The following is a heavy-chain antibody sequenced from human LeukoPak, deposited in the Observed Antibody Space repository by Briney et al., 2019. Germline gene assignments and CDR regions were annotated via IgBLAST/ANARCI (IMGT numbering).Heavy chain of an antibody. Sequence: GGSLRLSCAASGFTFSDYSMNWVRQAPGKGLEWVASVNTVSSYIYYADSMRGRFTISRDNAKNSLFLQMNSLRAEDTAVYYRARLRRNSDRSDFFYYYDHWGQGTLVTVSS. CDR1: GFTFSDYS. J-gene: IGHJ4*02. CDR2: VNTVSSYI. V-gene: IGHV3-21*01. D-gene: IGHD3-22*01. CDR3: ARLRRNSDRSDFFYYYDH.